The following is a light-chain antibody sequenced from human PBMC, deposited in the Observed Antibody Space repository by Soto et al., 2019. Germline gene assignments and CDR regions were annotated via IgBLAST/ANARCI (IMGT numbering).Light chain of an antibody. J-gene: IGKJ1*01. Sequence: DIVMTQSPDSLAVSLGERATINCKSSQSVLHRSNNKNYLGWYQQKTGQPPKLIIYWASSRESGVPHRFSGSGSGADFTLTISSLQAEDVAVYYCQQNYSLPWTFGQGTKVEIK. CDR3: QQNYSLPWT. CDR2: WAS. CDR1: QSVLHRSNNKNY. V-gene: IGKV4-1*01.